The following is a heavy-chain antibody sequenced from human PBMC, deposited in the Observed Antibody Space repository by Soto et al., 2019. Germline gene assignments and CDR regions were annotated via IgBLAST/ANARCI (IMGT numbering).Heavy chain of an antibody. CDR2: INHSGST. V-gene: IGHV4-34*01. Sequence: PSETLSLTCDVYCGSFSDYYWSWIRQPPGKGLEWIGDINHSGSTNYNPSLKSRVTISVDTSKNQFSLKLSSVTAADTAVYYCARGREQWRLRPWYYWGQGTLVTVSS. D-gene: IGHD6-19*01. J-gene: IGHJ4*02. CDR3: ARGREQWRLRPWYY. CDR1: CGSFSDYY.